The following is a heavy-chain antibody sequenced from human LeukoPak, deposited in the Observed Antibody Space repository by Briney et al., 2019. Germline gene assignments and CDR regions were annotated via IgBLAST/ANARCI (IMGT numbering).Heavy chain of an antibody. Sequence: GGSLRLSCAASGFTFSSYAMSWVRQAPGKGLEWVSYISSSGSTIYYADSVKGRFTISRDNAKNSLYLQMNSLRAEEPAVYYGARDPRGPTAYDHSGRDTFEDWGQGTRVTVSS. CDR1: GFTFSSYA. CDR3: ARDPRGPTAYDHSGRDTFED. J-gene: IGHJ4*02. D-gene: IGHD3-22*01. CDR2: ISSSGSTI. V-gene: IGHV3-48*04.